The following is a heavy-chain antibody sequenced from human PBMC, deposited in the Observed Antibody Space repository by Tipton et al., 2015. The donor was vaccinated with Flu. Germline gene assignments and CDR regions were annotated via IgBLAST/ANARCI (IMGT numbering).Heavy chain of an antibody. Sequence: QLVQSGAEVKKPGASVKVSCKASGYTFTSYDINWVRQATGQGLEWMGWMNPNSGNTGYAQKSQGRVTMTRNTSISTAYMELSSLGSEDAAVYYCGRARGYFSSPSCNSFYYYYYGLDVWGQGTPVTVS. CDR1: GYTFTSYD. CDR2: MNPNSGNT. CDR3: GRARGYFSSPSCNSFYYYYYGLDV. D-gene: IGHD2-2*03. V-gene: IGHV1-8*01. J-gene: IGHJ6*02.